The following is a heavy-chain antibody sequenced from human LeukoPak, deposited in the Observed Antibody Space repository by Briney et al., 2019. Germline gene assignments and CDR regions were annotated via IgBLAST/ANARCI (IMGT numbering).Heavy chain of an antibody. CDR3: ARVRELLKDGSFDY. J-gene: IGHJ4*02. D-gene: IGHD1-26*01. CDR2: ISYDGSNK. CDR1: GFTFSSYA. Sequence: QPGRSLRLSCAASGFTFSSYAMHWVRQAPGKGLEWVAVISYDGSNKYYADSVKGRFTISRDNSKNTLYLQMNSLRAEDTAVYYCARVRELLKDGSFDYWGQGTLVTVSS. V-gene: IGHV3-30-3*01.